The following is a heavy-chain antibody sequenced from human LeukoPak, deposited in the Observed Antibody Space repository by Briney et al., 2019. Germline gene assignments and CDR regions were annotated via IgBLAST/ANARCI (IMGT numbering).Heavy chain of an antibody. D-gene: IGHD5-18*01. Sequence: PSETLSLTCTVSGGSISSSSYYWGWIRQPPGKGLEWIGSIYYSGSTYYNPSLKTRVTISVDTSQNQFSLKLSSVTAADTAVYYCARHSRDSWIQLWTPTYYFDYWGQGTLVTVSS. V-gene: IGHV4-39*01. CDR2: IYYSGST. CDR3: ARHSRDSWIQLWTPTYYFDY. CDR1: GGSISSSSYY. J-gene: IGHJ4*02.